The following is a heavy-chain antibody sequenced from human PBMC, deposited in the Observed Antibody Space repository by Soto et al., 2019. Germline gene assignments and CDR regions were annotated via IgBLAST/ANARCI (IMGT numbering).Heavy chain of an antibody. Sequence: QVQLVQSGAEVKKPGASVKASCKASGYTFTSYAMHWVRQAPGQRLEWMGWINAGNGNTKYSQKFQGRVTITRDTSASTAYMELSSLRSEDTAVYYCARRDGDYLFFDYWGQGTLVTVSS. V-gene: IGHV1-3*01. CDR1: GYTFTSYA. CDR2: INAGNGNT. CDR3: ARRDGDYLFFDY. D-gene: IGHD4-17*01. J-gene: IGHJ4*02.